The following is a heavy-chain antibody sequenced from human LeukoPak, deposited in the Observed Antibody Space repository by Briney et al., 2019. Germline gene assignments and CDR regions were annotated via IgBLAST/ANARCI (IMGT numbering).Heavy chain of an antibody. CDR2: IYYSGST. Sequence: SETLSLTCTVSGGSISSYYWSWIRQPPGKGLEWIGYIYYSGSTNYNPSLKSRVTISVDTSKNQFSLKLSSVTAADTAVYYCARSTIFGVARFDYWGQGTLVTVSS. CDR1: GGSISSYY. J-gene: IGHJ4*02. D-gene: IGHD3-3*01. CDR3: ARSTIFGVARFDY. V-gene: IGHV4-59*08.